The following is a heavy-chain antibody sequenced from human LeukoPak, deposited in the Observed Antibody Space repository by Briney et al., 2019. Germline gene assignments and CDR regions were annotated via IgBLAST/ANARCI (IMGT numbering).Heavy chain of an antibody. J-gene: IGHJ4*02. V-gene: IGHV3-23*01. CDR1: GFTFSSYA. Sequence: PGGSLRLSCAASGFTFSSYAISWVRQAPGKGLEWVSAISGSGGSTYYADSVKGRFTISRDNSKNTLYLQMNSLRAEDTAVYYCAKDVRRSFYYFDYWGQGTLVTVSS. CDR2: ISGSGGST. CDR3: AKDVRRSFYYFDY. D-gene: IGHD2/OR15-2a*01.